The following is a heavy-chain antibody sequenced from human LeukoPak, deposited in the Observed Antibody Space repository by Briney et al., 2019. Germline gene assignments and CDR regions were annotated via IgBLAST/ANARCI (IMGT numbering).Heavy chain of an antibody. CDR3: ARAGYFDSSGYLAY. V-gene: IGHV1-18*01. Sequence: GASVKVSCKASGYTFTSYGITWVRQAPGQGLEWMGWISPNNGKTKYALNLQGRVTMTTDTSTSTAYMELRSLRSDDTAIYYCARAGYFDSSGYLAYWGQGTQVTVSS. J-gene: IGHJ4*02. D-gene: IGHD3-22*01. CDR2: ISPNNGKT. CDR1: GYTFTSYG.